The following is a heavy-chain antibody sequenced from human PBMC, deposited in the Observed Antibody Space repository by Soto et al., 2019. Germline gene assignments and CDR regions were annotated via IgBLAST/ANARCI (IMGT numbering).Heavy chain of an antibody. CDR1: GGSISSGGYY. CDR3: ASVAYCVGDCYLDY. D-gene: IGHD2-21*02. CDR2: IYYSGST. Sequence: QVQLQESGPGLVKPSQTLSLTCTVSGGSISSGGYYWSWIRQHPGKGLEWIGYIYYSGSTYYNPSLKIRVTLSVDTSKNQFSLKLSSVTAADTAVYFCASVAYCVGDCYLDYWGQGTLVTVSS. V-gene: IGHV4-31*03. J-gene: IGHJ4*02.